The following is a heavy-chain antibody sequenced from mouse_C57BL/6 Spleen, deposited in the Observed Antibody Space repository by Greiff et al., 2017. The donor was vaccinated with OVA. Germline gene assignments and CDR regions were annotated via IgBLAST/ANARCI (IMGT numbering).Heavy chain of an antibody. Sequence: EVKLVESGGGLVKPGGSLKLSCAASGFTFSSYAMSWVRQTPEKRLEWVATISDGGSYTYYPDNVKGRFTISRDKAKNNLNLLRSQLKSEDTAMYYCAREDYYYFDYWGQGTTLTVSA. CDR1: GFTFSSYA. CDR2: ISDGGSYT. CDR3: AREDYYYFDY. V-gene: IGHV5-4*01. J-gene: IGHJ2*01. D-gene: IGHD1-1*01.